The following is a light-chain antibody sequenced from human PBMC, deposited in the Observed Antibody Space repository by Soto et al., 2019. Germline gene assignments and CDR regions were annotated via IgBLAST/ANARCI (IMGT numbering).Light chain of an antibody. J-gene: IGKJ3*01. CDR2: DAS. CDR1: QSISTW. CDR3: QQYKNYLT. V-gene: IGKV1-5*01. Sequence: DIQMTQSPSTLSASVGDRVTITCRASQSISTWLAWYQQKPGKVPKVLIYDASSLESGVPSRFSGSGSGTEFTLTISSLQPDDFATYYCQQYKNYLTFGPGTKVDIK.